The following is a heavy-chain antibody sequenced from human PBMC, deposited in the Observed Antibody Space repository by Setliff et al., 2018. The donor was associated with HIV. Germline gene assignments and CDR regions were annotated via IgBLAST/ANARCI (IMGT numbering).Heavy chain of an antibody. V-gene: IGHV4-34*01. CDR2: THYSGST. CDR3: ARKQQLRWAWMASSYYYALDV. D-gene: IGHD6-13*01. CDR1: GESFSRYY. Sequence: SETLSLTCAVCGESFSRYYFTWIRQAPGKGLEWIGNTHYSGSTYYNPSLKSRVTVSVDPSKNQFSLRLSSVTAADTAVYYCARKQQLRWAWMASSYYYALDVWGPGTTVTVSS. J-gene: IGHJ6*02.